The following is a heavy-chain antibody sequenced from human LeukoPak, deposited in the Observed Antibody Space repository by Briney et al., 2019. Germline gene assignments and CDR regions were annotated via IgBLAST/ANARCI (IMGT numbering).Heavy chain of an antibody. D-gene: IGHD6-13*01. J-gene: IGHJ4*02. CDR2: ISSRSTDI. CDR1: GFTFGDYY. CDR3: ARVAAAGYYFDH. V-gene: IGHV3-11*06. Sequence: PGGSLTLSCVDSGFTFGDYYMSWIRLAPGKGLEWVSYISSRSTDISYADSVKGRFTISRDNGKNSLYLQMDSLRAEDPAVYYCARVAAAGYYFDHWGQGTLVTISS.